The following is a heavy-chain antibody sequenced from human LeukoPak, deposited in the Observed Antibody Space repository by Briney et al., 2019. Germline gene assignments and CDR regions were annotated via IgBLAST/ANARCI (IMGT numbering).Heavy chain of an antibody. D-gene: IGHD4-23*01. V-gene: IGHV1-18*01. Sequence: ASLKPSCKASGFTFTSYGISCVRQAPGQGLEWMGWISAYNGNTNYAQKLQCRVTITTDTSTSTASMELISLRPDDTAVYYCARGGGNSALGYWGQGTLVTVSS. CDR1: GFTFTSYG. J-gene: IGHJ4*02. CDR2: ISAYNGNT. CDR3: ARGGGNSALGY.